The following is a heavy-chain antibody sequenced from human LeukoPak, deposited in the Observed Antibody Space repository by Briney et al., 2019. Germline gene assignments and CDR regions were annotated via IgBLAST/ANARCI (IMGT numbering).Heavy chain of an antibody. Sequence: GGSLRLSCAASEFTFSSYWMSWVRQAPGKGLEWVASIKQDGSEKYYVDSVKGRFTISRDNAKNSLYLQMSSLRAEDTAVCYCARDLRIKDYWGQGTLVTVSS. CDR3: ARDLRIKDY. J-gene: IGHJ4*02. CDR2: IKQDGSEK. CDR1: EFTFSSYW. V-gene: IGHV3-7*01. D-gene: IGHD1-14*01.